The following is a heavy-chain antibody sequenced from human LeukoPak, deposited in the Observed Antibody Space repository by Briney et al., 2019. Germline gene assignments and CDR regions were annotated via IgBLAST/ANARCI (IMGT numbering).Heavy chain of an antibody. CDR1: GFTFSSYG. CDR3: ARDLITMVRGDKYYYYGMDV. D-gene: IGHD3-10*01. Sequence: PGRSLRLSCAASGFTFSSYGMHWVRQAPGKGLEWVAVIWYDGSNKYYADSVKGRFTISRDNSKNTLYLQMNSLRAEDTAVYYCARDLITMVRGDKYYYYGMDVWGQGTTVTVSS. V-gene: IGHV3-33*01. J-gene: IGHJ6*02. CDR2: IWYDGSNK.